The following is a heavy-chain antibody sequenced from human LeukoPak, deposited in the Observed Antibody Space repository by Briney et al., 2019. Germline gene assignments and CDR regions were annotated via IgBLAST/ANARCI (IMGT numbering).Heavy chain of an antibody. CDR1: SGSIDNEH. CDR2: TVYRGSN. V-gene: IGHV4-59*12. J-gene: IGHJ4*02. CDR3: MSLIFGGAGRGN. Sequence: SETLSLTCSVSSGSIDNEHWCWVRQPPGKGLEWIGHTVYRGSNKYNPSLKSRVAISVDTSKNQFSLILISVTAVDTAVYYCMSLIFGGAGRGNWGQGTLVTVSS. D-gene: IGHD3-3*01.